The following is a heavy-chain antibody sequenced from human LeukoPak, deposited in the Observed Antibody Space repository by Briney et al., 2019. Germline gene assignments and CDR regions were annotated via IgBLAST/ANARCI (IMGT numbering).Heavy chain of an antibody. D-gene: IGHD4-17*01. Sequence: PSETLSLTCAVSGGSLSGYYWSWIRQSPGKGLEWMGDIQHDGRTTYKSSFKSRITIFLVSSKTAVTPRLSPVTSAAAALTFCARDVVPRDYGDTLNAYDLWRQGTMVTVS. CDR2: IQHDGRT. J-gene: IGHJ3*01. V-gene: IGHV4-34*01. CDR3: ARDVVPRDYGDTLNAYDL. CDR1: GGSLSGYY.